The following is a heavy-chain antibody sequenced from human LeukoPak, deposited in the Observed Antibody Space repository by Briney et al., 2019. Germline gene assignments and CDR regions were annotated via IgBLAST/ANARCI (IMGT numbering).Heavy chain of an antibody. V-gene: IGHV3-30-3*01. J-gene: IGHJ4*02. Sequence: GGSLRLSCAASGFTFSSYAMSWVRQAPGKGLEWVAVISYDGSNKYYADSVKGRFTISRDNSKNTLYLQMNSLRTEDTAMYYCAKDMGYTFGHAFDYWGQGTLVTVSS. CDR2: ISYDGSNK. D-gene: IGHD5-18*01. CDR3: AKDMGYTFGHAFDY. CDR1: GFTFSSYA.